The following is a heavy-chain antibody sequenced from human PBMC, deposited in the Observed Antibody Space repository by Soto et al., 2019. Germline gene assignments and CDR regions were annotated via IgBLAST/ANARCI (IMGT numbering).Heavy chain of an antibody. D-gene: IGHD1-26*01. CDR3: ARERAASGSYSLFDY. CDR1: GDSVSSNSAA. J-gene: IGHJ4*02. CDR2: TYYRSKWYN. V-gene: IGHV6-1*01. Sequence: KQSQTLSLTCAISGDSVSSNSAAWNWIRQSPSRGLEWLGRTYYRSKWYNDYAVSVKSRITINPDTSKNQFSLQLKSVTPEDTAVYYCARERAASGSYSLFDYWGQGTPVTVSS.